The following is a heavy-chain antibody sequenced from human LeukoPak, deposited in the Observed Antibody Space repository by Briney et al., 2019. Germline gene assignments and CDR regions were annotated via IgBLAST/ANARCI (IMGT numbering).Heavy chain of an antibody. CDR1: GFTSSSYA. CDR3: ARDGYTAMVTGAFDI. J-gene: IGHJ3*02. V-gene: IGHV3-30*04. CDR2: ISYDGSNK. Sequence: GGSLRLSCAASGFTSSSYAMHWVRQAPGKGLEWVAVISYDGSNKYYADSVKGRFTISRDNSKNTLYLQMNSLRAEDTAVYYCARDGYTAMVTGAFDIWGQGTMVTVSS. D-gene: IGHD5-18*01.